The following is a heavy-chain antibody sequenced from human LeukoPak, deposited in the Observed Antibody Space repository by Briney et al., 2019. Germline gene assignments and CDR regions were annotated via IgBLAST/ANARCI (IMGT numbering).Heavy chain of an antibody. CDR2: INSEGSST. D-gene: IGHD2-2*01. CDR3: SKMPLRYYYMDV. CDR1: GFTFSGYG. V-gene: IGHV3-74*01. Sequence: GGSLRLSCAASGFTFSGYGMQWVRQSPGKGLVWVSRINSEGSSTGYADSVKGRFTISRDNANNTLYLQMSSLRAEDTAVYFCSKMPLRYYYMDVWGKGTTVTVSS. J-gene: IGHJ6*03.